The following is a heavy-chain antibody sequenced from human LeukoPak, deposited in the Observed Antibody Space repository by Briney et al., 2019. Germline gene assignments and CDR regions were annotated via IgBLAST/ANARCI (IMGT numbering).Heavy chain of an antibody. CDR1: GLTVSSNY. Sequence: GGSLRLSCAVSGLTVSSNYMSWVRQAPGKGLEWVSAISGSGGSTYYADSVKGRFTISRDNSKNTLYLQMNSLRAEDTAVYYCAKVPPPVRGYCSGGSCYSLSHYYYGMDVWGQGTTVTVSS. D-gene: IGHD2-15*01. J-gene: IGHJ6*02. V-gene: IGHV3-23*01. CDR2: ISGSGGST. CDR3: AKVPPPVRGYCSGGSCYSLSHYYYGMDV.